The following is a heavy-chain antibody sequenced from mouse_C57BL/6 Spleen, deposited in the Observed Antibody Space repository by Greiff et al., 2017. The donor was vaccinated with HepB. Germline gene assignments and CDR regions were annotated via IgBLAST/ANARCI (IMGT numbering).Heavy chain of an antibody. J-gene: IGHJ4*01. V-gene: IGHV1-64*01. CDR1: GYTFTSYW. CDR2: IHPNSGST. D-gene: IGHD1-1*01. CDR3: ARGLLRYLYAMDY. Sequence: VQLQQPGAELVMPGASVKLSCKASGYTFTSYWMHWVKQRPGQGLEWIGMIHPNSGSTNYNEKFKSKATLTVDKSSSTAYMQLSSLTSEDSAVYYCARGLLRYLYAMDYWGQGTSVTVSS.